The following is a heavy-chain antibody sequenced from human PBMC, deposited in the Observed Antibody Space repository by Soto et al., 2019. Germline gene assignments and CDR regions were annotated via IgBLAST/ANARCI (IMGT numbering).Heavy chain of an antibody. Sequence: QVQLVQSGAEVKKPGASVKVSCKASGYTFTSYYMHWVRQAPGQGLEWMGIINPSGGSTSYAQKFEGRVTMTRDTSTSTVYMELSSLRSEDTAVYYCAGSGYYQDDAFDIWGQGTMVTVSS. CDR3: AGSGYYQDDAFDI. CDR1: GYTFTSYY. D-gene: IGHD3-22*01. V-gene: IGHV1-46*01. CDR2: INPSGGST. J-gene: IGHJ3*02.